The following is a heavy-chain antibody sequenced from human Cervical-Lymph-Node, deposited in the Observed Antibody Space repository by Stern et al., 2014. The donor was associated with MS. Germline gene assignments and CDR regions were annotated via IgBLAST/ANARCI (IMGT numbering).Heavy chain of an antibody. D-gene: IGHD6-13*01. J-gene: IGHJ5*02. Sequence: VQLVESGAEVKKPGESLKISCTGSGYSFTSYYILWVRHVPGKGLEWMGIIQPGDSETRYSPSFQGQVTISADKSINAAYLQWRRLKASDTAMYYCARTRYSSSWYTFDPWGQGTLVTV. V-gene: IGHV5-51*03. CDR2: IQPGDSET. CDR1: GYSFTSYY. CDR3: ARTRYSSSWYTFDP.